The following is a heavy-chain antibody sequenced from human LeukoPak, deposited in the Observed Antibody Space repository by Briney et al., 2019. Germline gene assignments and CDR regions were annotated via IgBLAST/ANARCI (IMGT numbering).Heavy chain of an antibody. CDR3: ARGGYSNYPVPPRFDP. Sequence: SETLSLTCAVYGGSFSGYYWSWIRQPPGKGLEWIGEINHSGSTNYNPSLKSRVTISVDTSKNQFSLKLSSVTAADTAVYYCARGGYSNYPVPPRFDPWGQGTLVTVPS. D-gene: IGHD4-11*01. J-gene: IGHJ5*02. V-gene: IGHV4-34*01. CDR2: INHSGST. CDR1: GGSFSGYY.